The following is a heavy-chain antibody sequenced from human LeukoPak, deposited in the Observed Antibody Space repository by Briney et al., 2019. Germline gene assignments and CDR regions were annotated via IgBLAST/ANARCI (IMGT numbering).Heavy chain of an antibody. D-gene: IGHD3-9*01. CDR3: ARDPGGYDILTGYYPDY. CDR1: GYTFTSYY. Sequence: GASVKVSCKASGYTFTSYYMHWVRQAPGQGLEWMGIINPSGGSTSYAQKFQGRVTMTRDTSTSTVYMELSSLRSEDTAVYYCARDPGGYDILTGYYPDYWGQGTLVTVSS. CDR2: INPSGGST. V-gene: IGHV1-46*01. J-gene: IGHJ4*02.